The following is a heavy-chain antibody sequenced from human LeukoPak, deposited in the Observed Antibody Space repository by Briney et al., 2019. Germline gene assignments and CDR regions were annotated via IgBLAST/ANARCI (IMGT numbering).Heavy chain of an antibody. Sequence: GGSLRLSCAASQFTFSSYTMNWVRRAPGKGLEWVSSISTRSDYIYYAESVKGRFTISRDNSKNMMYLQMNSLRAEDTAVYYCARDRFMVRGVMVGTFDLWGQGTMVTVSS. CDR2: ISTRSDYI. J-gene: IGHJ3*01. CDR1: QFTFSSYT. CDR3: ARDRFMVRGVMVGTFDL. D-gene: IGHD3-10*01. V-gene: IGHV3-21*01.